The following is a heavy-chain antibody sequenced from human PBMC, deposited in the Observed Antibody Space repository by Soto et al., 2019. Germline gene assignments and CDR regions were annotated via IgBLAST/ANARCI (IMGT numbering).Heavy chain of an antibody. CDR3: ARTRFLEWSYDAFDI. CDR1: GGSISSYY. CDR2: IYYSGST. Sequence: KPSETLSLTCTVSGGSISSYYWSWIRQPPGKGLEWIGYIYYSGSTNYNPSLKSRVTISVDTSKNQFSLKLSSVTAADTAVYYCARTRFLEWSYDAFDIWGQGTMVTVSS. V-gene: IGHV4-59*01. D-gene: IGHD3-3*01. J-gene: IGHJ3*02.